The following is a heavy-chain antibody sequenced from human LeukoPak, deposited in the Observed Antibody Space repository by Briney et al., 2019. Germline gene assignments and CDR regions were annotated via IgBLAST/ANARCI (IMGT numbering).Heavy chain of an antibody. Sequence: ASVKVSCKASGGTFSSYAISWVRQAPGQGLEWMGGIIPIFGTANYAQKFQGRVTITADESTSTAYMELSSLRSDDTAVYYCAVEDDYGDPRWDYWGQGTLVTVSS. CDR2: IIPIFGTA. V-gene: IGHV1-69*13. D-gene: IGHD4-17*01. J-gene: IGHJ4*02. CDR1: GGTFSSYA. CDR3: AVEDDYGDPRWDY.